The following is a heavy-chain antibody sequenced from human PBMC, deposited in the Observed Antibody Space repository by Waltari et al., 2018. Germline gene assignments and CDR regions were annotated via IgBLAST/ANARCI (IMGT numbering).Heavy chain of an antibody. V-gene: IGHV4-34*01. D-gene: IGHD4-17*01. CDR1: GGSFSGNY. J-gene: IGHJ5*02. CDR3: ARVGGHYGDYTTHNWFDP. CDR2: INHSGST. Sequence: QVQLQQWGAGLLKPSETLSLTCAVYGGSFSGNYWSWIRQPPGRGLEWIGEINHSGSTNYNPSLKSRVTISVDTSKNQFSLKLSSVTAADTAVYYCARVGGHYGDYTTHNWFDPWGQGTLVTVSS.